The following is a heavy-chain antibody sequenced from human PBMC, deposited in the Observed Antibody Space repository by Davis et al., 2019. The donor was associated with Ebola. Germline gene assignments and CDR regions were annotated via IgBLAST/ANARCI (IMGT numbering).Heavy chain of an antibody. CDR1: GFTFSSYA. D-gene: IGHD5-18*01. CDR3: GKSTGYNSGYYYFGVGV. V-gene: IGHV3-23*01. Sequence: GGSLRLSCVASGFTFSSYAMSWVRQAPGKGLEWMSTISGSGAHTYYADSLKGRFTISRDNSENTLYLQMNSLRAEDTAVYYCGKSTGYNSGYYYFGVGVWGKGTTVTVSS. CDR2: ISGSGAHT. J-gene: IGHJ6*04.